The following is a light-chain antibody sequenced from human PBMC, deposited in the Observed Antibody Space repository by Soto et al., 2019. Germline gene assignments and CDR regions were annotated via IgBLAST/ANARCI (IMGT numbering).Light chain of an antibody. CDR1: QSLLHRNVKNY. V-gene: IGKV2-28*01. J-gene: IGKJ5*01. CDR2: LGS. CDR3: MQGLQSTIT. Sequence: IGMTQSPFSLAVTPGESASISCRSSQSLLHRNVKNYLDWYLQKPGQSPQLLIYLGSSRASGVPDRVSGSGSGTDFTLKIGRVEAEDVGIYYCMQGLQSTITFGQGTRLEI.